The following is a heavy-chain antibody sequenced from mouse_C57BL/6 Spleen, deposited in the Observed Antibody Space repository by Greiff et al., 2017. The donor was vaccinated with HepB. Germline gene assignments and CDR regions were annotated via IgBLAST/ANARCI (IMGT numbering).Heavy chain of an antibody. CDR1: GFTLSDYG. J-gene: IGHJ3*01. V-gene: IGHV5-17*01. D-gene: IGHD2-3*01. CDR3: ARPDGYYGAWFAY. Sequence: EVKLVESGGGLVKPGGSLKLSCAASGFTLSDYGMHWVRQAPEKGLEWVAYISSGSSTIYYADTVKGRFTISRDNAKNTLFLQMTSLRSEDTAMYYCARPDGYYGAWFAYWGQGTLVTVSA. CDR2: ISSGSSTI.